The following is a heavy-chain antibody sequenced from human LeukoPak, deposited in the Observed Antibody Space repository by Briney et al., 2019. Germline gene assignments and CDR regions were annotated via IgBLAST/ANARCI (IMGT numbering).Heavy chain of an antibody. CDR2: IIPIFGTA. CDR3: ASSAPVAIPSFYYYGVDV. CDR1: GGTFSSYA. J-gene: IGHJ6*04. V-gene: IGHV1-69*01. D-gene: IGHD3-10*01. Sequence: SVKVSCKASGGTFSSYAISWVRQAPGQGLEWMGGIIPIFGTANYAQKFQGRVTITADESTSTAYMELSSLRSEDTAVYYCASSAPVAIPSFYYYGVDVWGKGTTVTVSS.